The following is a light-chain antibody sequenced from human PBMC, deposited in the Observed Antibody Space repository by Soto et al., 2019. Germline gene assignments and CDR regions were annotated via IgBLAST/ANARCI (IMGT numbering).Light chain of an antibody. V-gene: IGKV3-15*01. CDR3: QQYNSWPRT. CDR1: QSVSSD. J-gene: IGKJ1*01. CDR2: GAS. Sequence: VMTQSPATLSLSPGERATLSCRASQSVSSDLAWYHQKPGQAPRLAFYGASTRATGIPARFSGSGSGTEFTLTINSLQSEDCAVYYCQQYNSWPRTFGQGTKV.